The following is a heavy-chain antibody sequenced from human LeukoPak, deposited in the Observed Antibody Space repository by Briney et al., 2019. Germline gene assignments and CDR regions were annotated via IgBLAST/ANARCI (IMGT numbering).Heavy chain of an antibody. CDR1: GGSFSSGGYY. CDR2: IYYSGST. V-gene: IGHV4-31*03. CDR3: ARVVRQTAAVY. D-gene: IGHD6-13*01. Sequence: PSETLSLTCTVSGGSFSSGGYYWSWIRQHPGKGLEWIGYIYYSGSTYYNPSLKSRVTISVDKSKNQFSLKLSSVTAADTAVYYCARVVRQTAAVYWGQGTLVTVSS. J-gene: IGHJ4*02.